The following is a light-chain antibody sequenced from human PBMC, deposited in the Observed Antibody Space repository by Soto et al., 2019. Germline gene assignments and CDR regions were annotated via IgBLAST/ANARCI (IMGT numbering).Light chain of an antibody. V-gene: IGLV2-14*01. CDR1: SSDDGGYNY. J-gene: IGLJ3*02. Sequence: QSALTQPASVSGSPGQSITISCTGTSSDDGGYNYVSWYQQHPAKAPKLMIYEVSNRPSGVSHRFSGSKSGNTASLTISGLQAEDEADYYCFSYTTSSTLVFGGGTKLTVL. CDR2: EVS. CDR3: FSYTTSSTLV.